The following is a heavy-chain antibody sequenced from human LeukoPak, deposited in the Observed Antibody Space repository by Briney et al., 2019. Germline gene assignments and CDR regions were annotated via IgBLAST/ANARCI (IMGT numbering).Heavy chain of an antibody. CDR1: GDTFTGYY. CDR2: MNPNSGGT. CDR3: ARGEEARGTYYYDSSGYYIFDY. J-gene: IGHJ4*02. D-gene: IGHD3-22*01. Sequence: ASVKVSCKASGDTFTGYYMHWVRQAPGQGLEWMGWMNPNSGGTNYAQKFQGRVTMTRDTVISTAYMELSRLRSDDTAVYYCARGEEARGTYYYDSSGYYIFDYSGQGTLVTVSS. V-gene: IGHV1-2*02.